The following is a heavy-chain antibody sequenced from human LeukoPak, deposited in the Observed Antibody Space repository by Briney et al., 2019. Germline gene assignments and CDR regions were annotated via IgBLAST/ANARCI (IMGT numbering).Heavy chain of an antibody. V-gene: IGHV4-34*01. CDR2: INHSGST. CDR1: GGSFSGYY. CDR3: ARAVWLGIDY. D-gene: IGHD6-19*01. Sequence: SETLSLTCAVYGGSFSGYYWSWIRQPPGKGLEWIGEINHSGSTNYNPSLKSRVPISVDTSKNQFSLKLSSVTAADTAVYYCARAVWLGIDYWGQGTLVTVSS. J-gene: IGHJ4*02.